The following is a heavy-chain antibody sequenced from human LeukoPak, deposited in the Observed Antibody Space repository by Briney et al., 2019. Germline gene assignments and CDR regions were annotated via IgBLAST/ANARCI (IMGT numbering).Heavy chain of an antibody. CDR3: ARVGFRGEGYCFDY. CDR1: GGSFSSYY. V-gene: IGHV4-59*01. CDR2: IYYSGST. D-gene: IGHD3-10*01. J-gene: IGHJ4*02. Sequence: SETLSLTCAVYGGSFSSYYWSWIRQPPGKGLEWIGYIYYSGSTNYNPSLKSRVTISVDTSKNQFSLKLSSVTAADTAVYYCARVGFRGEGYCFDYWGQGTLVTVSS.